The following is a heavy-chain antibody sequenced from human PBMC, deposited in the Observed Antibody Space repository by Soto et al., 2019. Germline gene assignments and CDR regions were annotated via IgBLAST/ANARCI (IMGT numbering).Heavy chain of an antibody. V-gene: IGHV3-74*03. CDR1: GFAFIGYW. CDR3: ARDGSMVRERWFDP. CDR2: INNDGIDT. J-gene: IGHJ5*02. D-gene: IGHD3-10*01. Sequence: EVQLVESGGGVVQPGVSLRLSCAASGFAFIGYWMHWVRQGPGKGLVWVARINNDGIDTTYADSVKGRFTISRDNTKNMVYLEMNSLRADDTAVYYCARDGSMVRERWFDPWGQGTLVTVSS.